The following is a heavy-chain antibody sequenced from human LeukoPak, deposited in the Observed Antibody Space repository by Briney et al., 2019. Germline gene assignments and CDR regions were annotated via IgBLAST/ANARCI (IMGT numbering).Heavy chain of an antibody. V-gene: IGHV1-8*03. D-gene: IGHD3-3*01. CDR3: ARGSSIRYYDFWSGYFGDYYFDY. CDR2: LNPNSGNT. Sequence: ASVKVSCKASGYTFTSYDINWVRQATGQGLEWMGWLNPNSGNTGYAQKFQGRVTITRNSSISTAYMESSSLRSEDTAVYYCARGSSIRYYDFWSGYFGDYYFDYWGQGTLVTVSS. J-gene: IGHJ4*02. CDR1: GYTFTSYD.